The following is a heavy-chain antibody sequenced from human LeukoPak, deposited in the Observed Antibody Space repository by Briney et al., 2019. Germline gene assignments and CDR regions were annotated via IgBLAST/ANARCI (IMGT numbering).Heavy chain of an antibody. V-gene: IGHV3-30*18. CDR3: AKAGLHYERLTGYYPLYYFDY. CDR1: GFTFSSYG. J-gene: IGHJ4*02. CDR2: ISYDGSNK. Sequence: PGRSLRLSCAASGFTFSSYGMHWVRQAPGKGLEWVAVISYDGSNKYYADSVKGRFTISRDNSKNTLYLQMNSLRAEDTAVYYCAKAGLHYERLTGYYPLYYFDYWGQGTLVTVSS. D-gene: IGHD3-9*01.